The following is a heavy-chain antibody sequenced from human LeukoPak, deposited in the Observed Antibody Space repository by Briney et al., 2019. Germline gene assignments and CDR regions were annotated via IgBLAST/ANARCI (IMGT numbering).Heavy chain of an antibody. D-gene: IGHD5-18*01. CDR3: ARLQGYSLGYQYFYYMDV. CDR1: GFIFGDTH. V-gene: IGHV3-53*01. J-gene: IGHJ6*03. CDR2: VYSGITT. Sequence: PGGSLRLSCAGSGFIFGDTHMTWVRQAPGKGLEWVSLVYSGITTHYSDSVKGRFSISRDHSNNILYLQMNTLRAEDTAVYYCARLQGYSLGYQYFYYMDVWGTGTTVTVSS.